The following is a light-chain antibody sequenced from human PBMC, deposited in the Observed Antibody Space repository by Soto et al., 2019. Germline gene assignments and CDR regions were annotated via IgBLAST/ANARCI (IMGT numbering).Light chain of an antibody. CDR1: QTISSW. V-gene: IGKV1-5*03. J-gene: IGKJ1*01. Sequence: DIQITQSPSTLSGSAGHRVTITCRASQTISSWLAWYQQKPGKAPKLLIYTASTLESGVPSRFSGSGSGTEFTLAISSLQPDDFATYYCHLYTYIPGAFAQGTKVDIK. CDR2: TAS. CDR3: HLYTYIPGA.